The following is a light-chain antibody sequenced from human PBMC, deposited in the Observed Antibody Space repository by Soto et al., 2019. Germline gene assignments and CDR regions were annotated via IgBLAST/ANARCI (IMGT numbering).Light chain of an antibody. J-gene: IGKJ1*01. CDR2: GAS. CDR1: QNINTY. Sequence: DIQMTQSPSSLSASVGDRVSISCRASQNINTYLHWYQQKPGRATSLLIYGASRLQTGVQVRFTGSGSGTVFSQTISGLQPEDLATYYCQQTYGTARTFGQGTKV. CDR3: QQTYGTART. V-gene: IGKV1-39*01.